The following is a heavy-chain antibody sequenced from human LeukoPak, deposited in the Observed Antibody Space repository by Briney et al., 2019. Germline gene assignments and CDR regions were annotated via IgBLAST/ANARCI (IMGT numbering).Heavy chain of an antibody. CDR1: GFTFSTYA. CDR2: ISAGGGST. CDR3: AKDRYCTNGVCYRFDY. Sequence: GGSLRLSCFASGFTFSTYAMGWVRQAPGKGLEWVSAISAGGGSTYYTDSVKGRFTISRDNSKNTLYLQMNSLRAEDTAVYYCAKDRYCTNGVCYRFDYWGQGTLVTVSS. V-gene: IGHV3-23*01. J-gene: IGHJ4*02. D-gene: IGHD2-8*01.